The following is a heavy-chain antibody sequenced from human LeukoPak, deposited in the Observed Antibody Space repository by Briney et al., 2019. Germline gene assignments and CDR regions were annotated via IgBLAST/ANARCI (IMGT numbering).Heavy chain of an antibody. V-gene: IGHV3-30*02. CDR1: GFTFSNYA. J-gene: IGHJ4*02. CDR2: TRYDGTNQ. Sequence: GGSLRLSCAASGFTFSNYAMHWVRQAPGKGLEWVAFTRYDGTNQYYADSVKGRFTITRDNSKNTLYLQMNSLRAEDTAVYYCAKNYCSGGSCFGSDYLGQGTLVTVSS. D-gene: IGHD2-15*01. CDR3: AKNYCSGGSCFGSDY.